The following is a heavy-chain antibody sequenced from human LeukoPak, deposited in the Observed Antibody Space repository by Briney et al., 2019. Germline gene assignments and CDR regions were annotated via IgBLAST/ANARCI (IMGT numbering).Heavy chain of an antibody. V-gene: IGHV3-21*01. CDR2: ISSSSSYI. D-gene: IGHD3-22*01. J-gene: IGHJ4*02. CDR3: ARDGGNWYYDSSGFPGGY. CDR1: GFTFSSYS. Sequence: GGSLRLSCAASGFTFSSYSMSWVRQAPGKGLEWVSSISSSSSYIYYADSVKGRFTISRDNAKNSLYLQMNSLRAEDTAVYYCARDGGNWYYDSSGFPGGYWGQGTLVTVSS.